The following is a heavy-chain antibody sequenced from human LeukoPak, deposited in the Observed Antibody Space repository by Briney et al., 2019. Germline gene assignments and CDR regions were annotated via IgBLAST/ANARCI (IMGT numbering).Heavy chain of an antibody. D-gene: IGHD6-19*01. CDR1: GGSISSYY. Sequence: SETLSLTCTVSGGSISSYYWSWIRQPPGKGLEWIGYIYYSGSTNYNPSLKSRVTISVDTSKNQFSLKLSSVTAADTAVYYCAREGVAVAGFDAFDIWGQGTMVTVSS. CDR3: AREGVAVAGFDAFDI. CDR2: IYYSGST. V-gene: IGHV4-59*01. J-gene: IGHJ3*02.